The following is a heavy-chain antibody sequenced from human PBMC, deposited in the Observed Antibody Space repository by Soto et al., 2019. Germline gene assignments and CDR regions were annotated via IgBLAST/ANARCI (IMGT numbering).Heavy chain of an antibody. CDR2: IIPIFGTA. J-gene: IGHJ3*02. D-gene: IGHD1-26*01. CDR3: ASLNIGGATSVGDDAFDI. Sequence: QVQLVQSGAEVKKPGSSVKVSCKASGGTFSSYAISWVRQAPGQGLEWMGGIIPIFGTANYAQKFQGRVTITADESTSTAYMELSSLRSEDTAVYYCASLNIGGATSVGDDAFDIWGQGTMVTVSS. V-gene: IGHV1-69*01. CDR1: GGTFSSYA.